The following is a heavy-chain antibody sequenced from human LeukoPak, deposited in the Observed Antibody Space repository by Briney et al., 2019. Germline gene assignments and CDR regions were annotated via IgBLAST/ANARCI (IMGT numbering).Heavy chain of an antibody. J-gene: IGHJ4*02. CDR3: ARGLGFYDSSGYYPFDY. V-gene: IGHV3-30*03. D-gene: IGHD3-22*01. CDR1: GFPFSGYS. CDR2: ISYDGSNK. Sequence: PGGSLRLSCAASGFPFSGYSMHWVRQAPGKGLEWVAVISYDGSNKYYADSVKGRFTISRDNSKNTLYLQMNSLRAEDTAVYYCARGLGFYDSSGYYPFDYWGQGTLVTVSS.